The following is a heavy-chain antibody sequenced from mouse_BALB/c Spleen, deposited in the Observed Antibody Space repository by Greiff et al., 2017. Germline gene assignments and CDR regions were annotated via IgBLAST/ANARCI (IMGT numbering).Heavy chain of an antibody. V-gene: IGHV5-6-4*01. CDR3: TGEEEVRRWFAY. D-gene: IGHD2-14*01. CDR1: GFTFSSYT. J-gene: IGHJ3*01. Sequence: EVQLVESGGGLVKPGGSLKLSCAASGFTFSSYTMSWVRQTPETRLEWVATISSGGSYTYYPDSVKGRFTISRDNAKNTLYLQMSSLKSEDTAMYYCTGEEEVRRWFAYWGRGTLVTVSA. CDR2: ISSGGSYT.